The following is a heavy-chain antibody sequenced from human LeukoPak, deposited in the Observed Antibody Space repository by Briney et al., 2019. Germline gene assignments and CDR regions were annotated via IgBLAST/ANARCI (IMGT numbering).Heavy chain of an antibody. CDR1: GFTFSSYG. J-gene: IGHJ4*02. CDR3: AREGWNLEWRYFDY. D-gene: IGHD3-3*01. Sequence: PGRSLRLSCAASGFTFSSYGMHWVRQAPGKGLEWVAVIWYDGSNKYYADSVKGRFTISRDNYKNTLYLQMNSLRAEDTAVYYCAREGWNLEWRYFDYWGQGTLVTVSS. CDR2: IWYDGSNK. V-gene: IGHV3-33*01.